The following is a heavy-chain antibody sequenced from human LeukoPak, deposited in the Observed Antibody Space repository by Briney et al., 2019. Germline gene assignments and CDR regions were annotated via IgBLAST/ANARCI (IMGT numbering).Heavy chain of an antibody. V-gene: IGHV5-51*01. CDR2: IYPGDSDT. D-gene: IGHD5-18*01. CDR3: ARGGDQYSYGFGPWFDP. J-gene: IGHJ5*02. CDR1: GYSFTSYW. Sequence: GESLKISCKGSGYSFTSYWIGWVRQMPGKGLEWMGIIYPGDSDTRYSPSFRGQVTISADKSIGTAYLQWSSLKASDTAMYYCARGGDQYSYGFGPWFDPWGQGTLVTVSS.